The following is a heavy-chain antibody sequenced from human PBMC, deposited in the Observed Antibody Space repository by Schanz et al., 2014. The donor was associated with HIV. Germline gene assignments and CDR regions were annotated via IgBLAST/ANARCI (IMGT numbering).Heavy chain of an antibody. CDR3: ARDSPVAAGTLDY. Sequence: QVQLVQSGAEVKKPGSSVKVFCRASGGTFIIYAFSWVRQAPGQGLEWMGGIIPLFGTSNYAQKFQGRATITADESTSTAYMELSSLRSEDTAVYYCARDSPVAAGTLDYWGQGTLVTVSS. CDR2: IIPLFGTS. D-gene: IGHD6-13*01. V-gene: IGHV1-69*01. CDR1: GGTFIIYA. J-gene: IGHJ4*02.